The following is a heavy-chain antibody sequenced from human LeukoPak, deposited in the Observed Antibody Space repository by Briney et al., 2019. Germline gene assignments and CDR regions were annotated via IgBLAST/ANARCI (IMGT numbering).Heavy chain of an antibody. V-gene: IGHV1-8*01. CDR3: ARESLDTSWPFYYYYYVDV. CDR2: MNPNSGNT. Sequence: ASVKVSCKASGYTFTSYDINWMRQATGQGLEWMGWMNPNSGNTGYAQKFQGRVTMTRNTSISTAYMELSSLRSEDTAVYYCARESLDTSWPFYYYYYVDVWGKGTTVTVSS. J-gene: IGHJ6*03. CDR1: GYTFTSYD. D-gene: IGHD2-2*01.